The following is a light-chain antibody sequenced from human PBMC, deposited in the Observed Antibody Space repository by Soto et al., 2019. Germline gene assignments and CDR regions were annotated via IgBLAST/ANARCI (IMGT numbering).Light chain of an antibody. Sequence: DIQMTQSPSSLSASVGDRVTITCRASQSISSYLNWYQQKPGKAPKLLIYAASSLQSGVPSRFSGSGSGKDFTLTISSLQPEDFATYYCQQSYSTPQTFGKGTQVAIK. CDR3: QQSYSTPQT. CDR1: QSISSY. J-gene: IGKJ1*01. V-gene: IGKV1-39*01. CDR2: AAS.